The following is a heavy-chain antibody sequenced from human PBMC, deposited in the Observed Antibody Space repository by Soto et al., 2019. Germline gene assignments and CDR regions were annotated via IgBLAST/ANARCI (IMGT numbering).Heavy chain of an antibody. Sequence: QVQLVESGGGVVQPGRSLRLSCAASGFTFSSYGMHWVRQAPGKGLGWVAVIWYDGGEKYYADSVKGRFTISRDNSKNTLYLQMNSLSAEDTALYYCARYVSSRYNNWIDPWGQGTLVTVSS. CDR1: GFTFSSYG. J-gene: IGHJ5*02. CDR2: IWYDGGEK. V-gene: IGHV3-33*01. D-gene: IGHD6-13*01. CDR3: ARYVSSRYNNWIDP.